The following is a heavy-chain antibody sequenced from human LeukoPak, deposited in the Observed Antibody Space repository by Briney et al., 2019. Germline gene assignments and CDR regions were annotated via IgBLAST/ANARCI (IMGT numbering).Heavy chain of an antibody. CDR2: MNPNSGNT. CDR1: GYTFTSYD. Sequence: ASVKVSGKASGYTFTSYDINWVRQATGQGLEWMGWMNPNSGNTGYAQKFQGRVTMTRNTSISTAYMELSSLRSEDTAVYYCARGMDTAMVTTYYYYYMDVWGKGTTVTVSS. D-gene: IGHD5-18*01. V-gene: IGHV1-8*01. CDR3: ARGMDTAMVTTYYYYYMDV. J-gene: IGHJ6*03.